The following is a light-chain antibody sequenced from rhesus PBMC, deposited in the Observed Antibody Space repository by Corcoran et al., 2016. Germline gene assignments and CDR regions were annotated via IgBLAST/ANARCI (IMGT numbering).Light chain of an antibody. CDR1: QGINKE. CDR2: AAS. CDR3: QQYDDLPFT. V-gene: IGKV1-19*01. Sequence: DIQMTQSPSSLSASVGDRVTVTCRASQGINKELRWYQQKPGKAPKPLIYAASSLQSGVPSRFSGSGSWTDYTLTISSLQPEDFATYYCQQYDDLPFTFGPGTKLDIK. J-gene: IGKJ3*01.